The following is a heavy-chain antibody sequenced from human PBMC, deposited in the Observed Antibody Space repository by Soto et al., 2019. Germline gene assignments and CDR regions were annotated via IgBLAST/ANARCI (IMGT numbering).Heavy chain of an antibody. D-gene: IGHD1-1*01. CDR2: IYTSGYT. V-gene: IGHV4-4*07. J-gene: IGHJ4*02. CDR3: ARATGTTGFFDS. Sequence: SETLSLTCTVSGGSIINYYWSWIRQPAGKGLEWIGRIYTSGYTNYNPSLKSRVTMSADTSRSHFSLMLNSATDADTAVYYCARATGTTGFFDSWGQGLMVTVYS. CDR1: GGSIINYY.